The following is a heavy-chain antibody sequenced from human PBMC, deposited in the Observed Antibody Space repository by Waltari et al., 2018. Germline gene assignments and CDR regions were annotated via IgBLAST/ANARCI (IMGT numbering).Heavy chain of an antibody. CDR2: FSPYNDDP. D-gene: IGHD3-3*01. Sequence: QVQLVQSGAEVKKPGASVKVACRASGYNFNTYGLTWVRQAPGQGLEWMGWFSPYNDDPKYSKNFQGGISMTTDLTTRTAYMELRRLRADDPAVYYCARDFWSQTSGRELSLMDVWGKGTTVTVSS. V-gene: IGHV1-18*01. J-gene: IGHJ6*03. CDR1: GYNFNTYG. CDR3: ARDFWSQTSGRELSLMDV.